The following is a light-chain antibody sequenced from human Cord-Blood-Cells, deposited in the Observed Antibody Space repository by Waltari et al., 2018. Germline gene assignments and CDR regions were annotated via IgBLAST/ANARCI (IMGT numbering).Light chain of an antibody. CDR2: KAS. CDR3: KQYNSFWT. V-gene: IGKV1-5*03. J-gene: IGKJ1*01. Sequence: DIQMTQSPSTLSASVGDRVTITCRASQSISSWLAWYQQKPGKAPKLLLYKASSLESGVPSKFSGSGSVTEFTLTISSLQPDDFATYYCKQYNSFWTFGQGTKVEIK. CDR1: QSISSW.